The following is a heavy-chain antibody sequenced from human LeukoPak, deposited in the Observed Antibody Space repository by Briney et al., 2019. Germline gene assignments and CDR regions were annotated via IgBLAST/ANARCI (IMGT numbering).Heavy chain of an antibody. V-gene: IGHV3-21*01. J-gene: IGHJ5*02. Sequence: GGSLRLSCAASGFTFSSYSMNWVRPAPGKGLEWVSSISSSSSYIYYADSVKGRFTISRDNAKNSLYLQMNSLRAEDTAVYYCARAYYYGSGSMDNWFDPWGQGTLVTVSS. CDR3: ARAYYYGSGSMDNWFDP. D-gene: IGHD3-10*01. CDR2: ISSSSSYI. CDR1: GFTFSSYS.